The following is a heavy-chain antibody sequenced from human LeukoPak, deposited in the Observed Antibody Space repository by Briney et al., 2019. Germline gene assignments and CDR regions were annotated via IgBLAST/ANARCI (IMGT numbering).Heavy chain of an antibody. Sequence: GASVKVSCKASGYTFTGYYMHWVRQAPGQGLEWMGWINPNSGGTNYAQKFQGRVTMTRDTSISTAYMELSRLRSDDTAVYYCARLYVDTAMVTEINYWGQGTLVTVSS. J-gene: IGHJ4*02. CDR2: INPNSGGT. CDR1: GYTFTGYY. V-gene: IGHV1-2*02. CDR3: ARLYVDTAMVTEINY. D-gene: IGHD5-18*01.